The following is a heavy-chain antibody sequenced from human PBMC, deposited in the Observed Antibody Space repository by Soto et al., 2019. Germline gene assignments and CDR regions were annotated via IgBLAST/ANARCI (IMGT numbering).Heavy chain of an antibody. Sequence: PGGSLRLSCAASGFTFSSYSMNWVRQAPGKGLEWVSSISSSSSYIYYADSVKGRFTISRDNAKNSLYLQMNSLRAEDTAVYYCARALKLLGCYRFDPWGQGTLVTVSS. CDR3: ARALKLLGCYRFDP. CDR2: ISSSSSYI. J-gene: IGHJ5*02. V-gene: IGHV3-21*01. CDR1: GFTFSSYS. D-gene: IGHD7-27*01.